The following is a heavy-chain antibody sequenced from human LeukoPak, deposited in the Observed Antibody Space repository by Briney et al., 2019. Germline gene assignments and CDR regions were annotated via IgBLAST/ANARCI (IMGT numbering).Heavy chain of an antibody. J-gene: IGHJ4*02. CDR2: INPRSGYT. CDR1: GYTFTDYY. D-gene: IGHD1-26*01. V-gene: IGHV1-2*02. Sequence: ASVKVSCKASGYTFTDYYIHWVRQAPGQGLAWMGWINPRSGYTNYAQKFQGRVTMTRDTSISTAYMELSSLRSDDTAVYYCAREDGTYQEANYWGQGTLVTVSS. CDR3: AREDGTYQEANY.